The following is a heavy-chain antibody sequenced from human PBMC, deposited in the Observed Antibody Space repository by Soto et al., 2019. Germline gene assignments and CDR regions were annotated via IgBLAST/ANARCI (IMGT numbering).Heavy chain of an antibody. CDR3: AKDLTGPYDY. J-gene: IGHJ4*02. V-gene: IGHV3-7*01. CDR1: GFTFSSYW. D-gene: IGHD3-9*01. CDR2: XKXDXXXK. Sequence: GGSLRLSCAASGFTFSSYWMGWVRQAPGKGREXVXXXKXDXXXKXXXXSVKGRFTISRDNAKNTVHLQMNSLRPEDTAVYYCAKDLTGPYDYWGQGTLVTVSS.